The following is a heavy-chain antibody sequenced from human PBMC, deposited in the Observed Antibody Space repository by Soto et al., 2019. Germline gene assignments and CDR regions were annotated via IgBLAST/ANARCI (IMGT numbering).Heavy chain of an antibody. CDR2: ISDSRGGGRT. Sequence: GSLRLSCAASGFNISNYAMTWVRQAPGKGLVWVLVISDSRGGGRTYYADSETSRITIARANSKNTLYLQMSRMSAEATAEYYGASRCRYYGMDVWGQGTTVTVSS. CDR1: GFNISNYA. CDR3: ASRCRYYGMDV. J-gene: IGHJ6*02. V-gene: IGHV3-23*01. D-gene: IGHD2-8*01.